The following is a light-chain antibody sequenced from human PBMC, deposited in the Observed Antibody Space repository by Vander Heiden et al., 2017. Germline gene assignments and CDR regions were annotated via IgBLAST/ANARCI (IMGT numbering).Light chain of an antibody. Sequence: QSALTQPPSVSGAPVQRVTISCTGSSSNIGAGYDVHWYQQLPGTAPNLLIYGNSNRPSGVPDRFSGSKSGTSASLAITGLQAEDEADYYCQSYDSRLSGWVFGGGTKLTVL. CDR1: SSNIGAGYD. J-gene: IGLJ3*02. V-gene: IGLV1-40*01. CDR3: QSYDSRLSGWV. CDR2: GNS.